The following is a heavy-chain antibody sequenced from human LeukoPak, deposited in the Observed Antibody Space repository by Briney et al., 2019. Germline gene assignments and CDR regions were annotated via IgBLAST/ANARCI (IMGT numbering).Heavy chain of an antibody. Sequence: GESLKISCKGSGYTFTNYWIGWVRQMPGKGLEWMGIIYPDDSDTRYSPSFQGQVTISAGKSIRIAYLQWSSLKASDTAMYYCAMSXXCGGDCYSYYFDHWGQGTLVTVSP. V-gene: IGHV5-51*01. CDR3: AMSXXCGGDCYSYYFDH. CDR1: GYTFTNYW. D-gene: IGHD2-21*02. J-gene: IGHJ4*02. CDR2: IYPDDSDT.